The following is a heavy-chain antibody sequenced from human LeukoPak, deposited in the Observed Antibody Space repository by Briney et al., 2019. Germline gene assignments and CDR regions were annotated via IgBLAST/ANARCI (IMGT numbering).Heavy chain of an antibody. V-gene: IGHV4-59*01. D-gene: IGHD6-19*01. CDR3: ARVSMGQWLLFDY. Sequence: SSETLSLTCTVSGGSISSYYWSWIRQPPGKGLEWIGYIYYSGSTNYNPSLKSRVTISVDTSKNQFSLKLSSVTAADTAVYYCARVSMGQWLLFDYWGQGTLVTVSS. CDR2: IYYSGST. CDR1: GGSISSYY. J-gene: IGHJ4*02.